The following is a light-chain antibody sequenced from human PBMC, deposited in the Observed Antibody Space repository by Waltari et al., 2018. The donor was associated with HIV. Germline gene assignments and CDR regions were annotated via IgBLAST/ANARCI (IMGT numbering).Light chain of an antibody. CDR2: GNR. CDR1: SSNIGAGYD. CDR3: QSYDSSLSGVV. V-gene: IGLV1-40*01. Sequence: QSVLTLPPSVSGAPGQRVTISCTGSSSNIGAGYDVHWYPQLPGTAPKLLIDGNRNRPAGGPDPVSVSKSGTSASLAITGLQAEDEADDYGQSYDSSLSGVVFGGGTRLTVL. J-gene: IGLJ2*01.